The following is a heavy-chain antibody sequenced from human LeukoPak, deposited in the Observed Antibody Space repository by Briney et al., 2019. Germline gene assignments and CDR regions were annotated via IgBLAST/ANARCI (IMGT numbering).Heavy chain of an antibody. D-gene: IGHD2-15*01. J-gene: IGHJ6*02. Sequence: GGSLRLSCAASGFTLRNYAMSWVRQAPGKGLEWVSAISDSGGSTYYADSVKGRFTISRDNSKNTLYLQMSSLRAEDTAVYFCVRGYSFGPYGMDVWGQGTTVTVSS. CDR2: ISDSGGST. CDR3: VRGYSFGPYGMDV. V-gene: IGHV3-23*01. CDR1: GFTLRNYA.